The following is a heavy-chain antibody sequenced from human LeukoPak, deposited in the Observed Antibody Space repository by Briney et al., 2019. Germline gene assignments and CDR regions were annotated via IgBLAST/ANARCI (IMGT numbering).Heavy chain of an antibody. CDR2: ISSSGSTI. V-gene: IGHV3-11*01. J-gene: IGHJ4*02. CDR3: ARSPTVTQTFDY. Sequence: PGGSLRLSSAASGFTFSDYYMSWIRQAPGKGLEWVSYISSSGSTIYYADSVKGRFTISRDNAKNSLYLQMNSLRAEDTAVYYCARSPTVTQTFDYWGQGTLVTVSS. CDR1: GFTFSDYY. D-gene: IGHD4-17*01.